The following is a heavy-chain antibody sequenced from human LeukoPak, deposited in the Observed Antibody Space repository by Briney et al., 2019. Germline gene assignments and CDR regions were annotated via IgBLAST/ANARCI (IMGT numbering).Heavy chain of an antibody. D-gene: IGHD5-24*01. CDR1: GGSISSGDYY. J-gene: IGHJ4*02. V-gene: IGHV4-30-2*03. Sequence: TSQTLSLTCTVSGGSISSGDYYWSWIRQPPGKGLEWIASINYSGTTYYHPSLKSRVTLSEDRSKNQFSLKLSSVTAADPPVYYCARLRDGRWLLEYWGQGTLVTVSS. CDR2: INYSGTT. CDR3: ARLRDGRWLLEY.